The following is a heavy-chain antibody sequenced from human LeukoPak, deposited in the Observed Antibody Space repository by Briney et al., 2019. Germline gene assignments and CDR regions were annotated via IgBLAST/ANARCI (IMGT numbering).Heavy chain of an antibody. J-gene: IGHJ4*02. D-gene: IGHD3-22*01. CDR3: ATEYNYYYSSGYLDY. CDR2: ISGSGGST. V-gene: IGHV3-23*01. Sequence: GGSLRLSCAASGFTFSSYAMSWVRQAPGKGLEWVSAISGSGGSTYYADSVKGRFTISRDNSKNTLYLQMNSLRAEDTAVYYCATEYNYYYSSGYLDYWGQGTLVTVSS. CDR1: GFTFSSYA.